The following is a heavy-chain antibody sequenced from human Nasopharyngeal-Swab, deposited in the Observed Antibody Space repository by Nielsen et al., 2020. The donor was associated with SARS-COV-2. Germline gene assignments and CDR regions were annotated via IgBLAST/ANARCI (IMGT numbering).Heavy chain of an antibody. Sequence: SETLSLTCTVSGGSISSVSYYWGWIRQPPGKGLEWIGSIYHSGSTYYNPSLKSRVTISVDTSKNQFSLKLSSVTAADTAVYYCARDPPRFGELLPFDYWGQGTLVTVSS. CDR1: GGSISSVSYY. J-gene: IGHJ4*02. CDR3: ARDPPRFGELLPFDY. V-gene: IGHV4-39*07. CDR2: IYHSGST. D-gene: IGHD3-10*01.